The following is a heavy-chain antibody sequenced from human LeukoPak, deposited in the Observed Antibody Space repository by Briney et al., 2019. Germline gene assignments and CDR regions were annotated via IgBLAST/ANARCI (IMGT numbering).Heavy chain of an antibody. D-gene: IGHD3-10*01. J-gene: IGHJ5*02. V-gene: IGHV4-59*08. CDR1: GVSISGYY. CDR2: IYYIGST. Sequence: SETLSLTCTVSGVSISGYYWNWIRQPPGKGLEWIGFIYYIGSTNYSPSLKSRVTISMDTSKNQFSLKLSSVTAADTAVYYCARHYGPWGQGTLVTVSS. CDR3: ARHYGP.